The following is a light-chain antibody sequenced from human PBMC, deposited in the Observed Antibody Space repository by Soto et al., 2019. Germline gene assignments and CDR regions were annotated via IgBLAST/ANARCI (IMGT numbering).Light chain of an antibody. V-gene: IGKV3-15*01. CDR3: QQRNSYPRT. Sequence: EIVMTQSPATLSVSPGERATLSCRASQTLSSNLAWYQQKPGQAPRLLIYGASTRATGIPARFSGSGSGTEFTLTISSLQSEDFATYYCQQRNSYPRTFGQGTKVEIK. CDR2: GAS. CDR1: QTLSSN. J-gene: IGKJ2*01.